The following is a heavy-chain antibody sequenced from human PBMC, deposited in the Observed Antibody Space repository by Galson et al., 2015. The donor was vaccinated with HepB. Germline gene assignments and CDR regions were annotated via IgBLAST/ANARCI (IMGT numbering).Heavy chain of an antibody. CDR3: AKGAAVWNKYYFDY. V-gene: IGHV3-23*01. CDR1: GFTFSSYA. CDR2: ISGSGGST. Sequence: SLRLSCAASGFTFSSYAMSWVRQAPGKGLEWVSAISGSGGSTYYADSVKGRFTISRDNSKNTLYLQMNSLEDTAVYYCAKGAAVWNKYYFDYSGPGTLFPVSS. D-gene: IGHD1/OR15-1a*01. J-gene: IGHJ4*02.